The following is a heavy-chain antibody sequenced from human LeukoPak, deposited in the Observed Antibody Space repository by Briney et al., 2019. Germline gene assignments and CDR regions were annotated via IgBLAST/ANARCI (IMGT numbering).Heavy chain of an antibody. CDR2: INSDGSIT. D-gene: IGHD5-18*01. Sequence: GGSLRLPCAASGFTFTTYWMHWVRQAPGKGLVWVSHINSDGSITSYADSVKGRFTISRDNAKNTLYLQMNSLRAEDTAVYYCARDAVDTANAVWGQGTTVTVSS. J-gene: IGHJ6*02. CDR1: GFTFTTYW. CDR3: ARDAVDTANAV. V-gene: IGHV3-74*01.